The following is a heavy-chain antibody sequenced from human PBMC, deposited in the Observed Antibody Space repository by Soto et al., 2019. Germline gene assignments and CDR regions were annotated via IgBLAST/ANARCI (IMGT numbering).Heavy chain of an antibody. CDR3: ARGFMTTVTTALDY. V-gene: IGHV3-33*01. CDR2: IWYDGSNK. Sequence: GGSLRLSCAASGFTFSSYGMHWVRQAPGKGLEWVAVIWYDGSNKYYADSVKGRFTISRDNSKNTLYLQMNSLRAEDTAVYYCARGFMTTVTTALDYWGQGTLVTVSS. CDR1: GFTFSSYG. J-gene: IGHJ4*02. D-gene: IGHD4-17*01.